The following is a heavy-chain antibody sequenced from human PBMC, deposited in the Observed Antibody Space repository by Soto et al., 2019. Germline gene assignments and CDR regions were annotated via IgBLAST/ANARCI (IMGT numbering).Heavy chain of an antibody. CDR3: GRALFCTRTICYIAVSVLGLDV. Sequence: QVHLVESGGGVVQPGRSLRLSCAASGFTFSNYAMHWVRQAPGKGLEWVAVISYDGNNKYYAASVKGRFTISRDNSKNTLYLQMNSLRAEDTAIYYCGRALFCTRTICYIAVSVLGLDVWGQGTTVTVSS. D-gene: IGHD2-2*02. CDR2: ISYDGNNK. V-gene: IGHV3-30-3*01. CDR1: GFTFSNYA. J-gene: IGHJ6*02.